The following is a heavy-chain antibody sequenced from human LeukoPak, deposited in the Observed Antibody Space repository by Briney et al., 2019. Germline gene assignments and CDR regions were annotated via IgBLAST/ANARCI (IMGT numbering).Heavy chain of an antibody. CDR2: ISAYDGNT. V-gene: IGHV1-18*04. CDR3: ARLSDSSGWGYSDY. Sequence: ASVKVSCKASGYTFTSYGISWVRQAPGQGLEWMGWISAYDGNTNYAQKLQGRVTMTTDTSTSTAYMELRSLRSDDTAVYYCARLSDSSGWGYSDYWGQGTLVTVSS. J-gene: IGHJ4*02. D-gene: IGHD6-19*01. CDR1: GYTFTSYG.